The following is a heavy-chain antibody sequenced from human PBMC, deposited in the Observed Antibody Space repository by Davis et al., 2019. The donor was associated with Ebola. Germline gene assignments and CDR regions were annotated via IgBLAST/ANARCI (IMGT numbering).Heavy chain of an antibody. CDR3: ANLEKRYCSSTSCPNWFDP. V-gene: IGHV3-7*03. D-gene: IGHD2-2*01. Sequence: PGGSLRLSCAASGFTFSSYWMSWVRQAPGKGLEWVANIKQDGSEKYYVDSVKGRFTISRDNAKNSLYLQMNSLRAEDTAVYYCANLEKRYCSSTSCPNWFDPWGQGTLVTVSS. CDR2: IKQDGSEK. J-gene: IGHJ5*02. CDR1: GFTFSSYW.